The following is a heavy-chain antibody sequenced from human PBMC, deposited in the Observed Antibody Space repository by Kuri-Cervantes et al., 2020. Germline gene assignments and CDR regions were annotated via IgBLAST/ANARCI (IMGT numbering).Heavy chain of an antibody. Sequence: GESLKISCAASGFTFSSYWMSWVRQAPGKGLEWVAVISYDGSNKYYADSVKGRFTISRDNAKNSLYLQMNSLRAEDTALYYCAKDVGLVVVLYYFDYWGQGTLVTVSS. CDR2: ISYDGSNK. J-gene: IGHJ4*02. CDR1: GFTFSSYW. CDR3: AKDVGLVVVLYYFDY. V-gene: IGHV3-30*18. D-gene: IGHD3-22*01.